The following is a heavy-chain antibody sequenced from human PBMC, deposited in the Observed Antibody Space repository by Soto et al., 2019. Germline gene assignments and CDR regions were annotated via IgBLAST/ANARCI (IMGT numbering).Heavy chain of an antibody. CDR3: AKAPCGGDCSYFDY. V-gene: IGHV3-23*01. CDR2: ISGSGGST. D-gene: IGHD2-21*02. CDR1: GFTFSSYA. Sequence: EVQLLESGGGLVQPGGSLRLSCAASGFTFSSYAMSWVRQAPGKGLEWVSAISGSGGSTYYADAVKARFTISRDNSKNTLYLQMNSVRAEDTAVYYCAKAPCGGDCSYFDYWGQGTLVTVSS. J-gene: IGHJ4*02.